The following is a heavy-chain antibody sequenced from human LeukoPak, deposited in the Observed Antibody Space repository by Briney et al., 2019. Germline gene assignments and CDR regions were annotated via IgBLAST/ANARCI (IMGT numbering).Heavy chain of an antibody. V-gene: IGHV1-18*01. CDR3: ARLVGSSWYHEVLLGRDY. CDR1: GYTFTSYG. CDR2: ISAYNGNT. D-gene: IGHD6-13*01. Sequence: ASVKVSCKASGYTFTSYGISWVRQAPGQGLEWMGWISAYNGNTNYAQKLQGRVTMTTDTSTSTAYMELRSLRSDDTAVYYCARLVGSSWYHEVLLGRDYWGQGTLVTVSS. J-gene: IGHJ4*02.